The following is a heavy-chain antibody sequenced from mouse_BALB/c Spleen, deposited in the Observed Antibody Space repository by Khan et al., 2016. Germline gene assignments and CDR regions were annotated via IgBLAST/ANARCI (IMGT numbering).Heavy chain of an antibody. CDR3: ARQEDYAMDY. CDR1: GFDFSRYW. Sequence: EVKLLESGGGLVQPGGSLKLSCAASGFDFSRYWMSWVRQAPGKGLEWIGEINPDSSTINYTQSLKDKFIISRDNAKNTLYLQMSKVRSEDTALYYCARQEDYAMDYWGQGTSVTVSS. J-gene: IGHJ4*01. CDR2: INPDSSTI. V-gene: IGHV4-1*02.